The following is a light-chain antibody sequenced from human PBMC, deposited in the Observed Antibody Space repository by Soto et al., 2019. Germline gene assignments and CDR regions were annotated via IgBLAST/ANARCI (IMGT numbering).Light chain of an antibody. V-gene: IGKV4-1*01. CDR2: WAS. J-gene: IGKJ1*01. CDR3: QQYYTTPWT. CDR1: QSVLYSSNNKNN. Sequence: DIVMTQSPDSLAVSLGERATINCKSSQSVLYSSNNKNNLAWYQQKPGQPPKLLIYWASTRESGVPDRFSGSGSGTDFTLTISSLKADDVAVYYCQQYYTTPWTFGQGTKVEIK.